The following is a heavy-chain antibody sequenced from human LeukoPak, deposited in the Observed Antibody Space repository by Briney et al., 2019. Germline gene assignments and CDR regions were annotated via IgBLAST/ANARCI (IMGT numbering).Heavy chain of an antibody. D-gene: IGHD5-18*01. Sequence: PGGSLRLSCAASGFTFSSYSMNWVRQAPGKGLEWVSSISSSSSYIYYADSVKGRFTISRDNAKNSLYLQMNSLRAEDTAVYYCARGQYNYGYIYDYWGQGTLVTVSS. V-gene: IGHV3-21*01. J-gene: IGHJ4*02. CDR2: ISSSSSYI. CDR1: GFTFSSYS. CDR3: ARGQYNYGYIYDY.